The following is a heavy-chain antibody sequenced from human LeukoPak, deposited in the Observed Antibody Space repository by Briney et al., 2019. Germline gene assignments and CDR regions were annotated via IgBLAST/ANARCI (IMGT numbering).Heavy chain of an antibody. CDR3: ARGTQWELRLYYYYYMDV. CDR2: ISSSGSTI. D-gene: IGHD1-26*01. CDR1: GFTFSSYE. V-gene: IGHV3-48*03. J-gene: IGHJ6*03. Sequence: GGSLRLSCAASGFTFSSYEMNWVRQAPGKGLEWVSYISSSGSTIYYADSVKGRFTISRDNAKNSLYLQMNSLRAEDTAVYYCARGTQWELRLYYYYYMDVWGKGTTVTISS.